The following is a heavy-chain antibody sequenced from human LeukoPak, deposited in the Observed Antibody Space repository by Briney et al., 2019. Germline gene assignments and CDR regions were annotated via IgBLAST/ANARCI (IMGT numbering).Heavy chain of an antibody. Sequence: PGGSLRLSCAASGFTFSNYWMDWVRQAPGKGLEWVSGISGSGGSTYYADSVKGRFTVSRDNAKNSLYLQMNSLRDEDTGVYYCARGRDYWGQGTLVTVSS. CDR1: GFTFSNYW. CDR3: ARGRDY. V-gene: IGHV3-48*02. J-gene: IGHJ4*02. CDR2: ISGSGGST.